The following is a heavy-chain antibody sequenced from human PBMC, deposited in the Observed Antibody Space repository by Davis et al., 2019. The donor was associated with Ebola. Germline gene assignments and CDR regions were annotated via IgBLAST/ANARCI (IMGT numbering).Heavy chain of an antibody. CDR1: GFTFSSYA. J-gene: IGHJ4*02. CDR2: ISGSGGST. CDR3: AKGGGLDYDSSGYFDY. V-gene: IGHV3-23*01. Sequence: PGGSLRLSCAASGFTFSSYAMSWVRQAPGKGLEWVSAISGSGGSTYYADSVKGRFTISRDNSKNTLYLQMNSLRAEDTAVYYCAKGGGLDYDSSGYFDYWGQGTLVTVSS. D-gene: IGHD3-22*01.